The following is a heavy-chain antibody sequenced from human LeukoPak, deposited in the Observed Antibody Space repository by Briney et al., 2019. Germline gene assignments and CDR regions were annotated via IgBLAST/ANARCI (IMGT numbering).Heavy chain of an antibody. J-gene: IGHJ4*02. Sequence: PSETLSLTCTVSGGSIFSGGYYWSWIRQHPGKGLEWIGSIYYSGSTYYNPSLKSRVTISVDTSKNQFSLKLSSVTAADTAVYYCAREQTYYYGSGNLDYWGQGTLVTVSS. CDR1: GGSIFSGGYY. CDR2: IYYSGST. V-gene: IGHV4-39*07. D-gene: IGHD3-10*01. CDR3: AREQTYYYGSGNLDY.